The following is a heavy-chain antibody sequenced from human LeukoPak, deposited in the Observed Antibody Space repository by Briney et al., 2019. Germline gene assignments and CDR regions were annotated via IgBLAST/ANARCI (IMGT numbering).Heavy chain of an antibody. J-gene: IGHJ4*02. CDR2: IYYSGSA. Sequence: SETLSLTCTVSGGSISSGSYYWGWIRQPPGKGLEWIGSIYYSGSAYYNPSLKSRVTISVDTSNDQFSLKLNSVTAADTAVYYRASFVLRGYNYGSVYYFDYWGQGTLVTVSS. V-gene: IGHV4-39*01. D-gene: IGHD5-18*01. CDR1: GGSISSGSYY. CDR3: ASFVLRGYNYGSVYYFDY.